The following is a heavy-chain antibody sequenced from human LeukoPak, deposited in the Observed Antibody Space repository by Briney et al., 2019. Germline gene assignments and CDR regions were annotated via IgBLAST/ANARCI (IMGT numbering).Heavy chain of an antibody. CDR1: GGSFSGYY. J-gene: IGHJ4*02. CDR2: INHSGST. Sequence: SETLSLTCAVYGGSFSGYYWSWIRQPPGKGLEWLGEINHSGSTNYNPSLKSRVTISIDTSKNQFSLKLSSVTAADTAVYYCARERNYYGSGRLDYWGQGTLVTVSS. V-gene: IGHV4-34*01. D-gene: IGHD3-10*01. CDR3: ARERNYYGSGRLDY.